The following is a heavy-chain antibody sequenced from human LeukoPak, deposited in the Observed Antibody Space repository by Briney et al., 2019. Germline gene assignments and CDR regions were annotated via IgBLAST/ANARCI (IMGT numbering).Heavy chain of an antibody. CDR3: ARDRPNYYGSDGHYYRRDGDY. J-gene: IGHJ4*02. CDR2: ITSRGEST. Sequence: PGGSLRLSCAASGFTFSSYWMSWVRQAPGKGLQWVSSITSRGESTWYVDSVKGRFTITRDNSENTLYLQMHGLRAEDTAVYYCARDRPNYYGSDGHYYRRDGDYWGRGTLVSVSS. V-gene: IGHV3-23*01. CDR1: GFTFSSYW. D-gene: IGHD3-22*01.